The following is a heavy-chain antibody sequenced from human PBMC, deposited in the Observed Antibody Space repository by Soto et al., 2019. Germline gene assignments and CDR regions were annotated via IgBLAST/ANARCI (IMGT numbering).Heavy chain of an antibody. V-gene: IGHV4-59*08. D-gene: IGHD2-15*01. CDR2: IYYSGST. CDR1: GGSISSYY. J-gene: IGHJ4*02. Sequence: QVQLQESGPGLVKPSETLSLTCTVSGGSISSYYWSWIRQPPGKGLEWIGYIYYSGSTNYNPSLKSRVTISVDTSKNQFSLKLSSVTAADTAVYYCARGRYCSGGSCYTFDYWGQGTLVTVSS. CDR3: ARGRYCSGGSCYTFDY.